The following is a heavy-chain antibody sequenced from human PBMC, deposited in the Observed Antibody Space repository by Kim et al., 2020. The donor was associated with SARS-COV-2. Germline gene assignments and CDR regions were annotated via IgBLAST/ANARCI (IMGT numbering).Heavy chain of an antibody. D-gene: IGHD2-21*02. CDR3: ARGGLEYCGGDCCFPWGCDYYGMVV. V-gene: IGHV3-48*03. CDR1: GFTFSGYE. CDR2: ISSSGSTI. Sequence: GGSLRLSCAASGFTFSGYEMNWVRQAPGKGLEWVSYISSSGSTIYYADSVKGRFTISRDNAKNSLYLQMNSLRTEDTAVYYCARGGLEYCGGDCCFPWGCDYYGMVVWGRGTAVSVSA. J-gene: IGHJ6*04.